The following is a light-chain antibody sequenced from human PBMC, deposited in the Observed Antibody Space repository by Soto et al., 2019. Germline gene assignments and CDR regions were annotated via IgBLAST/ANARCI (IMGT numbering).Light chain of an antibody. CDR2: EVS. CDR1: SSDVGAYKY. V-gene: IGLV2-8*01. Sequence: QSALTQPPSASGSPGQSVTISCTGTSSDVGAYKYVSWYQQYPGKAPKLMIYEVSKRPSGVPDRFSGSKSGNTASLTISGLQAEDEADYYCNSYRSTDTVVFGGGTKLTVL. CDR3: NSYRSTDTVV. J-gene: IGLJ2*01.